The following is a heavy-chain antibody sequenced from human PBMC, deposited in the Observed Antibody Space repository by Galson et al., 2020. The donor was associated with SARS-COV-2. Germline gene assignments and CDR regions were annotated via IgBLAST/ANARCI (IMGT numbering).Heavy chain of an antibody. D-gene: IGHD4-17*01. J-gene: IGHJ3*02. CDR1: GYSFTSYW. CDR2: IDPSDSYT. V-gene: IGHV5-10-1*01. Sequence: HGASLKISCKGSGYSFTSYWISWVRQMPGKGLEWMGRIDPSDSYTNYSPSFQGHVTISADKSISTAYLQWSSLTASDTAMYYCARQLTPTTVTTITGVAFDIWGQGTMVTVSS. CDR3: ARQLTPTTVTTITGVAFDI.